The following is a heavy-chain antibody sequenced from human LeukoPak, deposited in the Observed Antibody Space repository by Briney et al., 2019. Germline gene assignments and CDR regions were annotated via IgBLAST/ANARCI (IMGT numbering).Heavy chain of an antibody. V-gene: IGHV4-59*01. CDR3: ARSPGITIFGVVITNNWFDP. CDR2: IYYSGST. J-gene: IGHJ5*02. CDR1: GGSIGSYY. Sequence: PSETLSLTCTVSGGSIGSYYWSWIRQPPGKGLEWIGYIYYSGSTNYNPSLKSRVTISVDTSKNQFSLKLSSVTAANTAVYYCARSPGITIFGVVITNNWFDPWGQGTLVTVSS. D-gene: IGHD3-3*01.